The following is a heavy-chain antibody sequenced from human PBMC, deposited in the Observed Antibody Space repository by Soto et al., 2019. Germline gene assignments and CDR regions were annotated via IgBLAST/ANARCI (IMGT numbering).Heavy chain of an antibody. CDR3: GRESGETWDYEAS. CDR2: LNTYGNT. J-gene: IGHJ5*02. D-gene: IGHD1-7*01. CDR1: GGSISSYR. V-gene: IGHV4-4*07. Sequence: SETLSLTCTASGGSISSYRWSWIRQPAGKGLEWIGRLNTYGNTHYNPSLKSRVTVSVDTSRNQFFLTLRSVTAADSAVYHCGRESGETWDYEASWGQGTQVTVSS.